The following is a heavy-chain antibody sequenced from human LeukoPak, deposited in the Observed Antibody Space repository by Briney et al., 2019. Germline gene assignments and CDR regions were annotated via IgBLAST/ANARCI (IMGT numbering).Heavy chain of an antibody. Sequence: SDTLSLNYRATGGPISPYYWSWIRQPPGKGLESTGYIYYTGTTNYNPSLRSRVTMSVDTSRNQFSLRLSSVTAADTAVYYCAREDPQTTVPEGMDVWGHGTTVIVSS. J-gene: IGHJ6*02. D-gene: IGHD4-17*01. CDR2: IYYTGTT. CDR3: AREDPQTTVPEGMDV. CDR1: GGPISPYY. V-gene: IGHV4-59*01.